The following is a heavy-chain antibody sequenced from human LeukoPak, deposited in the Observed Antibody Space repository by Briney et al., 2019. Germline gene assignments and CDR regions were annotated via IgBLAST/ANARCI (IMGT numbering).Heavy chain of an antibody. Sequence: PSETLSHTCTVSGGSIGSSSFYWGWIRQPPGQGLEWIETINYSGDTYYNPSLKSRVTISVDSSRNQFSLKLSSVTAADTAVYYCVRLQAVTGNFDYWGQGALVTVSS. CDR1: GGSIGSSSFY. J-gene: IGHJ4*02. V-gene: IGHV4-39*07. CDR3: VRLQAVTGNFDY. CDR2: INYSGDT. D-gene: IGHD1-20*01.